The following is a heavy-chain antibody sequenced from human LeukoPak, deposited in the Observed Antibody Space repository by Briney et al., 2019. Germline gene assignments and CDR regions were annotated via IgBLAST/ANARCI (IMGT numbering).Heavy chain of an antibody. Sequence: SETLYLTCTVSGGSISSYYWSWIRQPPGKGLEWIGYIYYSGSTNYNPSLKSRLTISVDTSKNQFSLKLSSVTAADTAVYYCARSGPQWLVPLDYWGQGTLVTVSS. J-gene: IGHJ4*02. CDR1: GGSISSYY. CDR2: IYYSGST. D-gene: IGHD6-19*01. CDR3: ARSGPQWLVPLDY. V-gene: IGHV4-59*08.